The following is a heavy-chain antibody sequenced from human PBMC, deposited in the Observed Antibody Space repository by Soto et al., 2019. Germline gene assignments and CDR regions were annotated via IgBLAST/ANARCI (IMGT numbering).Heavy chain of an antibody. D-gene: IGHD3-9*01. Sequence: KTSETLSLTCTVSGGSISSSSYYWGWIRQPPGKGLEWIGSIYYSGSTYYNPSLKSRVTISVDTSKNQFSLKLSSVTAADTAVYYCARQDSDILTGYYTYSDYWGQGTLVTVSS. CDR2: IYYSGST. V-gene: IGHV4-39*01. CDR1: GGSISSSSYY. CDR3: ARQDSDILTGYYTYSDY. J-gene: IGHJ4*02.